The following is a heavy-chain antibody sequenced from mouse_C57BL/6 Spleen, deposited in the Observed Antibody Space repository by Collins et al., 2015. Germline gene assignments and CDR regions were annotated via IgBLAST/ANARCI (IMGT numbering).Heavy chain of an antibody. D-gene: IGHD2-5*01. Sequence: QVQLQQSGAELVRPGTSVKMSCKASGYTFTNYWIGWAKQRPGHGLEWIGDIYPGGDYTNYNEKFKGKATLTADKSSSTAYMQFNSLTSEDSAIYYGARSDYSNYGGFAYWGQGTLVTVSA. J-gene: IGHJ3*01. CDR3: ARSDYSNYGGFAY. V-gene: IGHV1-63*01. CDR2: IYPGGDYT. CDR1: GYTFTNYW.